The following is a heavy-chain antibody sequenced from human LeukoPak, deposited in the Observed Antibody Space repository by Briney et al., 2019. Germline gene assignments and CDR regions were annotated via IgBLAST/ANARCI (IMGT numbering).Heavy chain of an antibody. Sequence: GSLRLSCAASGFTSSSYWMHWVRQAPGKGLVWVSRIVIDGSSTTYADSVKGRFTISRDNAKNTLYLQMNSLRAEDTAVYYCAREDSSGYYDYFDYWGQGTLVTVSS. J-gene: IGHJ4*02. CDR1: GFTSSSYW. D-gene: IGHD3-22*01. CDR2: IVIDGSST. CDR3: AREDSSGYYDYFDY. V-gene: IGHV3-74*01.